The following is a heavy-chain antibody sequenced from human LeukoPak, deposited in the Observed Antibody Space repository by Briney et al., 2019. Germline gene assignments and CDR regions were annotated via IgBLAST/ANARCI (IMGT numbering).Heavy chain of an antibody. V-gene: IGHV3-23*01. J-gene: IGHJ3*02. CDR3: AKDDPIITGTLMEDAFDI. D-gene: IGHD1-7*01. Sequence: GGSLRLSCAASGFTFSSYAMSWVRQAPGKGLEWVSAISGSGGSTYYADSVKGRFTISRDNSKNTLYLQMNSLRAEDTAVYYCAKDDPIITGTLMEDAFDIWGQGTMVTVSS. CDR2: ISGSGGST. CDR1: GFTFSSYA.